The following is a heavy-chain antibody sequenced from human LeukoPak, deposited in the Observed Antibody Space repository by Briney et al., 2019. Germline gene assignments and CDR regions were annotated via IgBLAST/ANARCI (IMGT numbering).Heavy chain of an antibody. CDR3: ARGGYIVVVPAARPHYMDV. D-gene: IGHD2-2*01. CDR2: IYYSGST. J-gene: IGHJ6*03. V-gene: IGHV4-30-4*01. CDR1: GGSISSGDYY. Sequence: SETLSLTCTVSGGSISSGDYYWSWIRQPPGKGLEWIGYIYYSGSTYYNPSLKSRVTISVDRSKNQFSLKLSSVTAADTAVYYCARGGYIVVVPAARPHYMDVWGKGTTVTVSS.